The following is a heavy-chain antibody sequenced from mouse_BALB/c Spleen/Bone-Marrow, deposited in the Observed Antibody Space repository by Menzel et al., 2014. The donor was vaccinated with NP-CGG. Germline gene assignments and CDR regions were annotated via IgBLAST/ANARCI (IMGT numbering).Heavy chain of an antibody. D-gene: IGHD2-1*01. CDR3: TTGGNDWFAY. CDR2: INPTSGYT. J-gene: IGHJ3*01. Sequence: QVQLQQSGPELAKPGASVKMSCRASGYTFTSNWMNWVKQRPVQGLEWIGYINPTSGYTEYNQKFKDKATLTTDKSSSTAYMQLSSLTSEDSAVYYCTTGGNDWFAYWGQGTLVTVSA. CDR1: GYTFTSNW. V-gene: IGHV1-7*01.